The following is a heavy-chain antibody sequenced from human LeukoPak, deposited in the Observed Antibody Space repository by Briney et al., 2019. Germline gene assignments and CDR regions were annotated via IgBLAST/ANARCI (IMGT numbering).Heavy chain of an antibody. J-gene: IGHJ4*02. CDR3: ARASMAAGGYYFDY. V-gene: IGHV3-74*01. D-gene: IGHD6-13*01. Sequence: GGSLRLSCAASGFTFSSYWMHWVRQAPGKGLVWVSRINTDGSSTSYADSVKGRFTISRDNAKNTLYLQMNSLRAEDTAVYYCARASMAAGGYYFDYWGQGTLVTVSS. CDR1: GFTFSSYW. CDR2: INTDGSST.